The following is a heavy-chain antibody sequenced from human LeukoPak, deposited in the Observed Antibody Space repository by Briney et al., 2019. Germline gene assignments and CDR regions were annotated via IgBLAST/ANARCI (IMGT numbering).Heavy chain of an antibody. CDR2: NYYSGST. D-gene: IGHD6-13*01. CDR1: GGSISSSSYY. J-gene: IGHJ4*02. CDR3: ARVTRSVAAAGTNKRFDY. Sequence: SETLSLTCTVSGGSISSSSYYWGWIRQPPGKGLEWIGSNYYSGSTYYNPSLKSRVTISVDTSKNQFSLKLSSVTAADTAVYYCARVTRSVAAAGTNKRFDYWGQGTLVTVSS. V-gene: IGHV4-39*07.